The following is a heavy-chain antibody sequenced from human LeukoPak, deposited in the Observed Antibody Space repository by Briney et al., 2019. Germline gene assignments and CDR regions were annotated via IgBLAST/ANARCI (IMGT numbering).Heavy chain of an antibody. CDR2: IHYTGTT. J-gene: IGHJ4*02. V-gene: IGHV4-39*01. CDR3: ARHGRHGDYSY. Sequence: SETLSVTCTVAGGSINSGSDYFWDWIRQPPGKGLEWIGDIHYTGTTDYNPSLESRVTISVDTSRNQFSLKLTSVTATDAAVYYCARHGRHGDYSYWGQGTLLTVSS. CDR1: GGSINSGSDYF. D-gene: IGHD4-17*01.